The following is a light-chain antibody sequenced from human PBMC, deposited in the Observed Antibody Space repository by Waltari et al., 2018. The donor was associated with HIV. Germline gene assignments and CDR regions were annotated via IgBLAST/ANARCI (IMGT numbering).Light chain of an antibody. J-gene: IGKJ2*01. CDR1: QNIWRY. V-gene: IGKV3-11*01. CDR2: DGS. CDR3: QQRTNWHT. Sequence: EVVLTQSPATLSLSPGERVTLSCRASQNIWRYLAWYQQKPGQAPRLLIYDGSNRATGIPARFSGSGSGIDFTLTISSLEPEDFAVYYCQQRTNWHTFGQGTKLEI.